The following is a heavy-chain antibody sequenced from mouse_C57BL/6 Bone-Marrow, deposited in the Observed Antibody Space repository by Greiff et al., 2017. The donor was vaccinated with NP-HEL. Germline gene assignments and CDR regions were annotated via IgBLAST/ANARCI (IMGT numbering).Heavy chain of an antibody. CDR2: IYPGDGDT. CDR3: ARGVYSSFDY. J-gene: IGHJ2*01. V-gene: IGHV1-82*01. D-gene: IGHD1-1*01. CDR1: GYAFSSSW. Sequence: VQLQQSGPELVKPGASVKISCKASGYAFSSSWMNWVKQRPGKGLEWIGRIYPGDGDTNYNGKFKGKATLTADKSSSKAYMQLSSLTSEDSAVYFCARGVYSSFDYWGQGTTLTVSS.